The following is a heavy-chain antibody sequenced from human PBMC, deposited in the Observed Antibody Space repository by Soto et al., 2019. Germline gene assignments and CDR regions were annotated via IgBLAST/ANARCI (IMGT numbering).Heavy chain of an antibody. J-gene: IGHJ6*02. CDR3: ARTQWIQLWFFYYGMDV. CDR1: GGSISSSSYY. Sequence: QLQLQESGPGLVKPSETLSLTCTVSGGSISSSSYYWGWIRQPPGKGLEWIGSIYYSGSTYYNPSLKSRVTISVDTSKNQFSLKLSSVTAADTAVYYCARTQWIQLWFFYYGMDVWGQGTTVTVSS. CDR2: IYYSGST. D-gene: IGHD5-18*01. V-gene: IGHV4-39*01.